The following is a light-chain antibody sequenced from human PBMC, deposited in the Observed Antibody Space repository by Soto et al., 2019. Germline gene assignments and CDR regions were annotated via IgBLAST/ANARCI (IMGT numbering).Light chain of an antibody. J-gene: IGKJ4*01. Sequence: EIVLTQSPATLSLSPGERATLSCRASQSVSSYLAWYQQKPGQAPRLLIYDAYNRATGVPARFSGSGSGTDFTLTISSLELEDFAVYYCQQRGKWPPLTFCGGTKVEIK. V-gene: IGKV3-11*01. CDR2: DAY. CDR3: QQRGKWPPLT. CDR1: QSVSSY.